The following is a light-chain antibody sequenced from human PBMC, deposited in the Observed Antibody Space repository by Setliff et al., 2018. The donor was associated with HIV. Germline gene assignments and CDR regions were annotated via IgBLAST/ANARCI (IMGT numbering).Light chain of an antibody. CDR1: QGISNY. CDR3: QQYYSYPIT. V-gene: IGKV1-8*01. CDR2: GAS. Sequence: AIRITQSPASLSASTGDRVTITCRASQGISNYLAWYQQKPGKAPKLMIFGASTLQSGVPSRFNGSGSGTDFTLTISCLQSEDFAGYYCQQYYSYPITFGQGTRLEIK. J-gene: IGKJ5*01.